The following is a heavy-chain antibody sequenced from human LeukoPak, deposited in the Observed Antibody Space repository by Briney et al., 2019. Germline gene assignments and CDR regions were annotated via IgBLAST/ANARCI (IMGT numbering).Heavy chain of an antibody. J-gene: IGHJ6*03. V-gene: IGHV3-7*01. Sequence: GGSLRLSCAASGFTFSSYWMSWVRQAPGKGLEWVANIKQDGSEKYCVDSVKGRFTISRDNAKNSLYLQMNSLRAEDTAVYYCAREVGVVVPAATYYYYYMDVWGKGTTVTVSS. CDR2: IKQDGSEK. CDR3: AREVGVVVPAATYYYYYMDV. CDR1: GFTFSSYW. D-gene: IGHD2-2*01.